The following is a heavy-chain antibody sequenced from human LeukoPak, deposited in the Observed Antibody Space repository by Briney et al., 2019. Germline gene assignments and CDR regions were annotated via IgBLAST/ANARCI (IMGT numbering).Heavy chain of an antibody. CDR2: IYYSGST. D-gene: IGHD3-22*01. V-gene: IGHV4-59*01. Sequence: SETLSLTCTVSGGSICSYYWSWIRQPPGKGLEWIGYIYYSGSTNYNPSLKSRVTISVDTSKNQFSLKLSSVTAADTAVYYCARGDYYDSSGYLDDAFDIWGQGTMVTVSS. CDR3: ARGDYYDSSGYLDDAFDI. CDR1: GGSICSYY. J-gene: IGHJ3*02.